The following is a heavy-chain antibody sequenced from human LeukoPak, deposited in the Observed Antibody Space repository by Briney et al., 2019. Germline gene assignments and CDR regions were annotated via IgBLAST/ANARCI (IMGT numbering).Heavy chain of an antibody. CDR1: GFTFSSYW. Sequence: PGGSLRLSCAASGFTFSSYWMSWVRQAPGKGLEWVANIKQDGSEKYYVDSVKGRFTISRDNAKNSLYLQMNSLRAEDTAVYYCATDHYDILTGYQDYFVYWGQGALFTVSS. CDR3: ATDHYDILTGYQDYFVY. CDR2: IKQDGSEK. J-gene: IGHJ4*02. V-gene: IGHV3-7*04. D-gene: IGHD3-9*01.